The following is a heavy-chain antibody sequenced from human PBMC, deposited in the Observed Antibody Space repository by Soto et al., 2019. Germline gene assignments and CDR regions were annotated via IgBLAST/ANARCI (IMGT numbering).Heavy chain of an antibody. Sequence: ASVKVSCKASGYTFTSYAMRWVRQAPGQRLEWMGWINAGNGNTKYSQKFQGRVTITRDTSASTAYMELSSLRSEDTAVYYCAGAYCTNGVCTLWPLDYWGQGTLVTVSS. CDR2: INAGNGNT. J-gene: IGHJ4*02. CDR1: GYTFTSYA. V-gene: IGHV1-3*01. D-gene: IGHD2-8*01. CDR3: AGAYCTNGVCTLWPLDY.